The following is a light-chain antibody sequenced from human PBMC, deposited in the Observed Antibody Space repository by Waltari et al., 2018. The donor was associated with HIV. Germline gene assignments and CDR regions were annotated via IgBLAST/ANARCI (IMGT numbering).Light chain of an antibody. J-gene: IGLJ3*02. CDR3: GTWDSSLNSAV. Sequence: QSVLTQPPSVSPAPGQTVTTPFSGNNSNVDKNSVPRYQKLQGTAPKRLIYDNDVRPAGIPDRFSGSKSGTSATLGISGLQTGDEADYYCGTWDSSLNSAVFGAGTKLAVL. V-gene: IGLV1-51*01. CDR1: NSNVDKNS. CDR2: DND.